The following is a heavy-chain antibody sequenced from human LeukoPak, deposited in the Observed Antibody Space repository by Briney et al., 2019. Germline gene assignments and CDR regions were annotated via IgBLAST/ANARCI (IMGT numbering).Heavy chain of an antibody. CDR2: IYASGST. Sequence: PSETLSPTCTVSGGSISSHYWSWIRQPAGKGLEWIGRIYASGSTNYNPSLKSRVTISVGTSKNQFSLKLSSVTAADTAVYYCARDGYYYGSGSYSPFDYWGQGTLVTVSS. CDR3: ARDGYYYGSGSYSPFDY. V-gene: IGHV4-4*07. D-gene: IGHD3-10*01. J-gene: IGHJ4*02. CDR1: GGSISSHY.